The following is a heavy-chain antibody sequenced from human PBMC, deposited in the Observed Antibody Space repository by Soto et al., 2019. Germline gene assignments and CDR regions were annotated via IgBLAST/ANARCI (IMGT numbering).Heavy chain of an antibody. D-gene: IGHD3-9*01. V-gene: IGHV5-51*01. CDR3: ARHDDYDILTGYSNYYGMDV. CDR2: IYPGDSDT. Sequence: GESLKISCKGSGYSFTSYWIGWVRQMPGKGLEWMGIIYPGDSDTRYSPSFQGQVTISADKSISTAYLQWSSLKASDTAMYYCARHDDYDILTGYSNYYGMDVWGQGTTVTVSS. J-gene: IGHJ6*02. CDR1: GYSFTSYW.